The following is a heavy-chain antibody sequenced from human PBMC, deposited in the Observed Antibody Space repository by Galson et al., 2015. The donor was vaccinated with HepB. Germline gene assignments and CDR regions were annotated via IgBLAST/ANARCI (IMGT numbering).Heavy chain of an antibody. CDR2: ISYDGSNK. D-gene: IGHD2-2*01. CDR1: GFTFSSYG. Sequence: SLRLSCAASGFTFSSYGMHWVRQAPGKGLEWVAVISYDGSNKYYADSAKGRFTISRDNSKNTLYLQMNSLRAEDTAVYYCAKPYCSSTSCRKNDYWGQGTLVTVSS. CDR3: AKPYCSSTSCRKNDY. V-gene: IGHV3-30*18. J-gene: IGHJ4*02.